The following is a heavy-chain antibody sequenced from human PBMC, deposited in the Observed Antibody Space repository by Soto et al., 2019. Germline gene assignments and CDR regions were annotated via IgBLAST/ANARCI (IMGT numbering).Heavy chain of an antibody. J-gene: IGHJ5*02. CDR2: IIPILGIA. CDR3: ARPRDYGDTGGWFDP. V-gene: IGHV1-69*02. CDR1: GGTFSSYT. D-gene: IGHD4-17*01. Sequence: QVQLVQSGAEVKKPGSSVKVSCKASGGTFSSYTISWVRQAPGQGLEWMGRIIPILGIANYAQKFQGRVTIIADKSTSTDYMELSSLRSEDTAVYYCARPRDYGDTGGWFDPWGQGTLVTVSS.